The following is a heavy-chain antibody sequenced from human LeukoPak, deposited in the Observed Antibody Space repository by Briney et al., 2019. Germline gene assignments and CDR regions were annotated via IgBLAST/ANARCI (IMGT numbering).Heavy chain of an antibody. CDR3: ASVTGSSGWYEGAFDY. D-gene: IGHD6-19*01. Sequence: GGSLRLSCAASGFTFSSYAMSWVRQAPGKGLEWVSAISGSGGSTYYADSVKGRFTISRDNSKNTLYLQMNSLRAEDTAVYYCASVTGSSGWYEGAFDYWGQGTLVTVSS. CDR1: GFTFSSYA. J-gene: IGHJ4*02. V-gene: IGHV3-23*01. CDR2: ISGSGGST.